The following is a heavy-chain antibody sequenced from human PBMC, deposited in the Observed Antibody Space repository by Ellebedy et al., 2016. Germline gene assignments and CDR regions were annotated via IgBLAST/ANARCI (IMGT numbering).Heavy chain of an antibody. CDR1: GYIFTNYY. CDR2: INPRGGST. Sequence: ASVKVSCKASGYIFTNYYMYWVRQAPGQGLKWMGIINPRGGSTNYAQKFQGRVTMTRDKSTSTVYMELSSLRSEDTAVYFCAREDVIRSFDFWGQGTLVTVSS. J-gene: IGHJ4*02. CDR3: AREDVIRSFDF. V-gene: IGHV1-46*01. D-gene: IGHD3-3*01.